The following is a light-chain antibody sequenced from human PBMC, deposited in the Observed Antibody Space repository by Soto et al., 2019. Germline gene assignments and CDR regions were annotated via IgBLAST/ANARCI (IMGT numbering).Light chain of an antibody. CDR1: SSDVGGYNS. Sequence: QSVLTQPASVSGSPGQSITTSCTGTSSDVGGYNSVSWYQQHPGKAPKLILYDVTDRPSGVSYRLSGSKSGNTASLTISWLQAADEADYSRSSFTSIMTNAFGSGTKVPV. V-gene: IGLV2-14*01. CDR2: DVT. J-gene: IGLJ1*01. CDR3: SSFTSIMTNA.